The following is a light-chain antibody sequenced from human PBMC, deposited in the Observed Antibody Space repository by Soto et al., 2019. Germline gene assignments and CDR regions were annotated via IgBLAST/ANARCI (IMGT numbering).Light chain of an antibody. J-gene: IGKJ1*01. CDR1: QSISGY. Sequence: DIQVTQSPSSVSASVGDRVTISCRASQSISGYLNWYQQKPGKAPNLLIFDASSLQSGVPSRFSGRGSGAEYTLTISSLQPEDFATYYCQQYNSYFQTFGQGTKVDIK. V-gene: IGKV1-39*01. CDR2: DAS. CDR3: QQYNSYFQT.